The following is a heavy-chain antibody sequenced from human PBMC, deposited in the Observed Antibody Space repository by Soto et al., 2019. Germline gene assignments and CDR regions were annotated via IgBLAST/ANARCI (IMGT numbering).Heavy chain of an antibody. CDR3: ARDRDYGGNSNWFDP. Sequence: PSETLSLTCTVSGGSISSYYWSWIRQPPGKGLEWIGYIYYSGSTNYNPSLKSRVTISVDTSKNQFSLKLSSVTAADTAVYYCARDRDYGGNSNWFDPWGQGTLVTVSS. J-gene: IGHJ5*02. CDR1: GGSISSYY. V-gene: IGHV4-59*01. CDR2: IYYSGST. D-gene: IGHD4-17*01.